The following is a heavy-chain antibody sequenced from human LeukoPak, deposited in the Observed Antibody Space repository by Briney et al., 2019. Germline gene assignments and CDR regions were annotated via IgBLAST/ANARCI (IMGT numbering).Heavy chain of an antibody. CDR2: IYYSGST. Sequence: PSETLSLTCTVSGGSISSYYWNRIRQPPGKGLEWIGYIYYSGSTNYNPSLKSRVTISVDTFKNQFSLKLSSVTAADTAVYYCAGRLWRRDGYNLSAFDIWGQGTMVTVSS. V-gene: IGHV4-59*01. D-gene: IGHD5-24*01. J-gene: IGHJ3*02. CDR3: AGRLWRRDGYNLSAFDI. CDR1: GGSISSYY.